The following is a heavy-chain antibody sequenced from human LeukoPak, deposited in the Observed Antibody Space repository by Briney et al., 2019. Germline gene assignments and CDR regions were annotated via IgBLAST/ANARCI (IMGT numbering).Heavy chain of an antibody. V-gene: IGHV1-18*01. Sequence: ASVKVSCKPSGYTFSSYGISWVPQAPGHGLEWMGWISAYNGNTIHAQKLQGRVTMTTDTSTSIAYMELWGLRSGDTAVYYGAGSEGHISVDFDYWGQGTLVAVSS. CDR2: ISAYNGNT. CDR3: AGSEGHISVDFDY. CDR1: GYTFSSYG. D-gene: IGHD3-10*01. J-gene: IGHJ4*02.